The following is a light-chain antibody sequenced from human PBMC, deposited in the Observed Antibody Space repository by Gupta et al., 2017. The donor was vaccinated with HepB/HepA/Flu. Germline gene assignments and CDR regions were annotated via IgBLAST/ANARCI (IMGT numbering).Light chain of an antibody. J-gene: IGLJ2*01. V-gene: IGLV1-51*02. CDR2: TND. Sequence: QSALPQPPSVSAAPGQKVTISGTGTSSNVENNYGSWYQQHPVAAPKLLIHTNDARPSGIPDRFSGSKSGTSATLGIAGLQTGDEADYYCGTWDDTLSHVVFGGGTKLTV. CDR1: SSNVENNY. CDR3: GTWDDTLSHVV.